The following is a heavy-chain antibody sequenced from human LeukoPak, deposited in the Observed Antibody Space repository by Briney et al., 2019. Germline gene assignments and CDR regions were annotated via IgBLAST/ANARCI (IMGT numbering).Heavy chain of an antibody. CDR2: VNRDGSET. CDR3: ARNNGMDV. J-gene: IGHJ6*02. V-gene: IGHV3-7*03. Sequence: PGGSLRLSCAASGFTFSSYAMSWVRQAPGKGLEWVANVNRDGSETYYLDSVKGRFTISKDNAKNSLYLQMNSLRAEDTALYHCARNNGMDVWGQGTTVIVSS. CDR1: GFTFSSYA.